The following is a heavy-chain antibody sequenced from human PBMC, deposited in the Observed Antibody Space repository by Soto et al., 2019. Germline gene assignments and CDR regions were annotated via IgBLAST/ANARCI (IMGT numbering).Heavy chain of an antibody. Sequence: ASVKVSCKASGYTFTSYDINWVRQATGQGLEWMGWMNPNSGNTGYAQKFQGRVTMTRNTSMSTAYMELSSLRSEDTAVYYCASRSSYYYDSSGYYYYYYGMDVWGQGTTVTVS. D-gene: IGHD3-22*01. CDR3: ASRSSYYYDSSGYYYYYYGMDV. CDR2: MNPNSGNT. V-gene: IGHV1-8*01. J-gene: IGHJ6*02. CDR1: GYTFTSYD.